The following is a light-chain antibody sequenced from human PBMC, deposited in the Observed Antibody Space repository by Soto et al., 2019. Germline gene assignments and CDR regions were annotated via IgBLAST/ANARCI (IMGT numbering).Light chain of an antibody. CDR3: QQYNSYPLT. V-gene: IGKV1-5*03. Sequence: DIQMTQSPSTLSASVGDRVTITCRASQSISNWLAWYQQKAGKAPKLLIYKASNLESGVPSRFSGSGSGTEFTLTISSLQPDDFASYYCQQYNSYPLTFGGGTKVEIK. J-gene: IGKJ4*01. CDR1: QSISNW. CDR2: KAS.